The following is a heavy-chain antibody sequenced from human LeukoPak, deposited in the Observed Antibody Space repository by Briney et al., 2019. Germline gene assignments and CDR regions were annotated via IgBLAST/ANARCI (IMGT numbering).Heavy chain of an antibody. J-gene: IGHJ4*02. V-gene: IGHV3-48*03. CDR3: ARVDYTTTWRFDY. D-gene: IGHD3-3*01. CDR2: ISSGGTIT. CDR1: GFIFSSYD. Sequence: GGSLRLSCAASGFIFSSYDMNWVRQAPGKGLEWVSYISSGGTITYYADSVKGRFTISRDNAKNSLYLQMNSLRAEDTAIYYCARVDYTTTWRFDYWGQGILVTVSS.